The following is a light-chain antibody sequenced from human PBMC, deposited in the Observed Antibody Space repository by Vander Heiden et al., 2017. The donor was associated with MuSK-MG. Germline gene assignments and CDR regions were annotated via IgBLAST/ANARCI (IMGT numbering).Light chain of an antibody. CDR1: SGDVGRYDH. Sequence: QSALTQPASVSGSPGQSITITCTGTSGDVGRYDHVSWYQQHPGKAPKLMIYEVRNRLSGVSNRFSGSKSGNTASLTISGLQAEDEADYYCSSYTGSSTVYVFGTGTEVTVL. V-gene: IGLV2-14*01. CDR3: SSYTGSSTVYV. J-gene: IGLJ1*01. CDR2: EVR.